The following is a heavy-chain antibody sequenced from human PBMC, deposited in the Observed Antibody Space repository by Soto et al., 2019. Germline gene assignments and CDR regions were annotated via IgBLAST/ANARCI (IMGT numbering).Heavy chain of an antibody. V-gene: IGHV4-59*11. CDR3: ATYWGTESPTFWFDL. D-gene: IGHD3-16*01. CDR1: GGSIGSQD. Sequence: PSETLSLTCTVSGGSIGSQDWTWVRQSPGKGLEWIGHLHFRGATNYTPSLQSRVTISSARSTNQVPLKLTSVTAADTAIYYCATYWGTESPTFWFDLWGQGTTVTVSS. CDR2: LHFRGAT. J-gene: IGHJ6*02.